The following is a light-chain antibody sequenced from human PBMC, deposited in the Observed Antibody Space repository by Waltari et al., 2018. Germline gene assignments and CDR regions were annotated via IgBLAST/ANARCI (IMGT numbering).Light chain of an antibody. V-gene: IGKV4-1*01. CDR3: QQYSATPPT. J-gene: IGKJ1*01. Sequence: DIVMTQSPDSLAVSLGERATINCKSSQSVISSFNNKNYLTWFQQKAGEPPKLPIYWASTREWGAPDRFSGSGSGTDFTLTISGLQAEDVAVYYCQQYSATPPTFGQGTKVEIK. CDR2: WAS. CDR1: QSVISSFNNKNY.